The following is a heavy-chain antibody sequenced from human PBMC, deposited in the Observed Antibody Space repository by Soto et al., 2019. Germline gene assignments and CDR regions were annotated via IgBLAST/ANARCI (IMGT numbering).Heavy chain of an antibody. D-gene: IGHD3-10*01. Sequence: QVQLQESGPGLVKPSQTLSLTCTVSGGSISSGDYYWSWIRQPPGKGLEWIGYIYYSGSTYYNPSLKSRVTISVDTSKNQFSLKLSSVTAADMAVYYCARVGFGELLAHGMDVWGQGTTVTVSS. CDR2: IYYSGST. V-gene: IGHV4-30-4*01. CDR1: GGSISSGDYY. CDR3: ARVGFGELLAHGMDV. J-gene: IGHJ6*02.